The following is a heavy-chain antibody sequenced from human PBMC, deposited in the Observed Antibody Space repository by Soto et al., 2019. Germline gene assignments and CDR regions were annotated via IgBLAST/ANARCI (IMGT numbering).Heavy chain of an antibody. J-gene: IGHJ6*03. CDR3: ASYRSIAAAGTHYYYYYYMDV. V-gene: IGHV4-61*01. Sequence: SETLSLTCTVSGGSVSGSYYWSWIRQPPGKGLQWIGNIDSSGSTKYDPSLESRASMSVDTSKNQFSLTLKSVTATDTAVYYCASYRSIAAAGTHYYYYYYMDVWGKGTTVTVSS. D-gene: IGHD6-13*01. CDR2: IDSSGST. CDR1: GGSVSGSYY.